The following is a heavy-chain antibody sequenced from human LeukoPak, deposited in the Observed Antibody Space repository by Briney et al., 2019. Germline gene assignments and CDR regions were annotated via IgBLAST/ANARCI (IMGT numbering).Heavy chain of an antibody. J-gene: IGHJ3*02. CDR3: AKDGRYYGSGSYLDAFDI. CDR1: GFTFDDYA. V-gene: IGHV3-9*01. Sequence: GGSLRLSCAASGFTFDDYAMHWVRQAPGKGLEWVSGISWNSGSIGYADSVKGRFTIPRDNAKNSLYLQMNSLRAEDTALYYCAKDGRYYGSGSYLDAFDIWGQGTMVTVSS. D-gene: IGHD3-10*01. CDR2: ISWNSGSI.